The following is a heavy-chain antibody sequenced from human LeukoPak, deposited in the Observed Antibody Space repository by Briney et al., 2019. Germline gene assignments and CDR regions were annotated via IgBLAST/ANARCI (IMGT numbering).Heavy chain of an antibody. D-gene: IGHD5-12*01. J-gene: IGHJ4*02. V-gene: IGHV3-30*02. CDR2: IRFDGSYN. CDR3: ARGPSGYHNT. CDR1: RFTFSSYG. Sequence: GGSLRLSCATSRFTFSSYGMHWVRQAPGKGLEWVAFIRFDGSYNYYADSVKGRFTISRDNSKNTLYLQMNSLRGEDTAVYYCARGPSGYHNTGGQGTLVAVSS.